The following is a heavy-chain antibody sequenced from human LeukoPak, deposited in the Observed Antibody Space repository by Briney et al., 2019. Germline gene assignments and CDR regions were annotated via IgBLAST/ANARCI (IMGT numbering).Heavy chain of an antibody. D-gene: IGHD5-12*01. CDR3: ARDGDGRVATRKYYFDY. Sequence: ASETLSLTCTVSGGSISSSSYYWGWIRQPPGKGLEWIGSIYYSGSTYYNPSLKSRVTISVDTSKNQFSLKLSSVTAADTAVYYCARDGDGRVATRKYYFDYWGQGTLVTVSS. V-gene: IGHV4-39*07. J-gene: IGHJ4*02. CDR2: IYYSGST. CDR1: GGSISSSSYY.